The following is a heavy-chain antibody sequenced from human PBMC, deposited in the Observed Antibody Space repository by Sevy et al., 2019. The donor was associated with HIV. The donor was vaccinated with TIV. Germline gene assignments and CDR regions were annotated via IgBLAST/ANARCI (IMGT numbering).Heavy chain of an antibody. CDR2: MNPNSGNT. D-gene: IGHD3-22*01. CDR3: ARGQDYDSSGYYGY. CDR1: GYTFTSYN. J-gene: IGHJ4*02. V-gene: IGHV1-8*01. Sequence: ASVKVSCKASGYTFTSYNIHWVRQATGQGLEWMGWMNPNSGNTGYAQKFKGRVTMTRNTSISTAYMELGSLRSEDTAVYYCARGQDYDSSGYYGYWGQGTLVTVSS.